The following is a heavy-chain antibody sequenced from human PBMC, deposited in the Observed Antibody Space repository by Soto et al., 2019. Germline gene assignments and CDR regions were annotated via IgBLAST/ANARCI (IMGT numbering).Heavy chain of an antibody. CDR2: IIPIFGTA. CDR3: ARDLGSGWYGGGIY. V-gene: IGHV1-69*12. Sequence: QVQLVQSGAEVKKPGSSVKVSCKASGGTFSSYAISWVRQAPGQGLEWMGGIIPIFGTANYAQKFQGRVTLSANECXSTVDMELSSLRSEDTAVYYCARDLGSGWYGGGIYWGQGTLVTVSS. CDR1: GGTFSSYA. D-gene: IGHD6-19*01. J-gene: IGHJ4*02.